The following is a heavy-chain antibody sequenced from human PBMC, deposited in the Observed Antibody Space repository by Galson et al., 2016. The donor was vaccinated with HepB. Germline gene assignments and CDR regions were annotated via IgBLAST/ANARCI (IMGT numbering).Heavy chain of an antibody. V-gene: IGHV2-5*02. CDR1: GFSFSTGCVG. Sequence: PALVTPTQTLTLTCTFSGFSFSTGCVGVGWIRQPPGKTLEWLAIIYWAHSKRDRPSLKSRPTITNDTSKKQGVLTMTNVDPVDTATYHCAHIPECCTGGAGYDFDYWGQGTLVTVSS. CDR3: AHIPECCTGGAGYDFDY. J-gene: IGHJ4*01. CDR2: IYWAHSK. D-gene: IGHD2-8*02.